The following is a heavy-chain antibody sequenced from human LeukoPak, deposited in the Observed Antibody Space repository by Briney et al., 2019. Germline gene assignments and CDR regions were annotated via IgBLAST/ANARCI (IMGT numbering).Heavy chain of an antibody. CDR1: GFTFSRYA. Sequence: PGGSLRLSCSASGFTFSRYAMHWVRQAPGKGLEHVSVISSNGGSTYYADSVKGRFTISRDNSKNTLYLQMNSLRAEDTAVYYCAGSEGSSWNEIGYSGQGTLVTVSS. CDR2: ISSNGGST. V-gene: IGHV3-64*04. J-gene: IGHJ4*02. CDR3: AGSEGSSWNEIGY. D-gene: IGHD6-13*01.